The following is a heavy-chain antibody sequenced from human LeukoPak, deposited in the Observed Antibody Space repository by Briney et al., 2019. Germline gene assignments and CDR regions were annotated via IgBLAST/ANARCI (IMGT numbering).Heavy chain of an antibody. J-gene: IGHJ4*02. CDR1: GFTFSSYT. Sequence: GGSLRLSWAASGFTFSSYTMNWVRQAPGKGLEWVASISTRSTKIYSADSLKGRFTISRDNTKDSLYLQMNSLGVEDTAVYYCARGTAFFGFDHWGQGTLLTVSS. D-gene: IGHD3-10*01. V-gene: IGHV3-21*01. CDR3: ARGTAFFGFDH. CDR2: ISTRSTKI.